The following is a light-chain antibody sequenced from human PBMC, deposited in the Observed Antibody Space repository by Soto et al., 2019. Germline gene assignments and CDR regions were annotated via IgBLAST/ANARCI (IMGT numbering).Light chain of an antibody. CDR1: QSISSW. Sequence: DIQMTQSPSTLSASVGDRGTMTCRASQSISSWLAWYQQKPGKAPKLLIYDASSLESGVPSRFSGSGSGTEFSLTISSRQPADFATYYCQQYNSYSAWTFGQGTKVDIK. CDR2: DAS. CDR3: QQYNSYSAWT. J-gene: IGKJ1*01. V-gene: IGKV1-5*01.